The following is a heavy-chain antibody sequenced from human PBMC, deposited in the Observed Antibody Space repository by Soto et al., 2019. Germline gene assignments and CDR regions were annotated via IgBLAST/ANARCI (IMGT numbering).Heavy chain of an antibody. CDR3: AKERAYYFDF. Sequence: GGSLRLSCAASGFSFSSYGMHWVRQAPGKGLEWVAVISFDGSNEYYTDSVKGRFTVSRDNSKNTLYLQMNSLRAEDTAVYYCAKERAYYFDFWGLGTLVTFSS. CDR2: ISFDGSNE. V-gene: IGHV3-30*18. J-gene: IGHJ4*02. CDR1: GFSFSSYG.